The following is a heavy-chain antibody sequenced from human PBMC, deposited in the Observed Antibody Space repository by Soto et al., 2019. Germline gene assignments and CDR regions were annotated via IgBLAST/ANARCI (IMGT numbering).Heavy chain of an antibody. Sequence: GGSLRLSCAASGFTVGSNYMSWVRQAPGKGLEWVSVIYSGVSTYYADSVKGRFTISRDNSKNTLYLQMNSLRAEDTAVYYCAKDYRYYYYYGMDVWGQGTTVTVSS. CDR1: GFTVGSNY. J-gene: IGHJ6*02. CDR3: AKDYRYYYYYGMDV. CDR2: IYSGVST. D-gene: IGHD1-26*01. V-gene: IGHV3-53*01.